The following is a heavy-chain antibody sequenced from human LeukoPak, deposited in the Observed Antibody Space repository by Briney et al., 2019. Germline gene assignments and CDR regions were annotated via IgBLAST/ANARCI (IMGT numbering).Heavy chain of an antibody. CDR3: AKARGATYGTYYFDY. Sequence: PGGSLRLSCAASGFTFSSYAMNWVRQAPGKGLEWVSISGSGGDTYYADSVKGRFTISRDNSKNRLYLQMNSLRAEDTAVYYCAKARGATYGTYYFDYWGQGTLVTVSS. CDR1: GFTFSSYA. J-gene: IGHJ4*02. CDR2: ISGSGGDT. V-gene: IGHV3-23*01. D-gene: IGHD4/OR15-4a*01.